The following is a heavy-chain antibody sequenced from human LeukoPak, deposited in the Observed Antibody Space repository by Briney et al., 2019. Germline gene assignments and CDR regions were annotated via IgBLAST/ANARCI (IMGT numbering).Heavy chain of an antibody. D-gene: IGHD5-12*01. V-gene: IGHV3-53*01. CDR2: IYSGGST. CDR3: ARVLSGYDPGFDY. Sequence: GGSLRLSCAASGFTFSTYSMNWVRQAPGKGLEWVSVIYSGGSTYYADSVKGRFTISRDNSKNTLYLQMNSLRAEDTAVYYCARVLSGYDPGFDYWGQGTLVTVSS. CDR1: GFTFSTYS. J-gene: IGHJ4*02.